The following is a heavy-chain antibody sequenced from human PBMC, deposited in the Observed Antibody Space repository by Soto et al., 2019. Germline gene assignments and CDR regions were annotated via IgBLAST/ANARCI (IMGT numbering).Heavy chain of an antibody. V-gene: IGHV1-2*02. CDR1: GYTFTDYY. D-gene: IGHD1-7*01. Sequence: GASVKVSCKASGYTFTDYYMHWVRQAPGQGLEWMGWINPNSGGTNYAQKFQGRVTMTRDTSISTAYMELSRLRSDDTAVYYCARKLELRGSHYYYYDMDVWGQGTTVTVSS. CDR3: ARKLELRGSHYYYYDMDV. J-gene: IGHJ6*02. CDR2: INPNSGGT.